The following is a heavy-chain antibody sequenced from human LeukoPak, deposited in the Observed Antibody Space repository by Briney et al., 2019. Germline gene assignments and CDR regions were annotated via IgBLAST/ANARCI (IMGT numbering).Heavy chain of an antibody. Sequence: GGSLRLFCAAYGFTFTTYAMSLVRQAPGKGLEWVSASSASGSSTFYADSVKGRFTISRDNSKNTLYLQMNSLRAQDTPVYYCAKDPRLLSGYSSPFDYWGQGPLVTLSS. J-gene: IGHJ4*02. CDR2: SSASGSST. CDR3: AKDPRLLSGYSSPFDY. V-gene: IGHV3-23*01. D-gene: IGHD3-22*01. CDR1: GFTFTTYA.